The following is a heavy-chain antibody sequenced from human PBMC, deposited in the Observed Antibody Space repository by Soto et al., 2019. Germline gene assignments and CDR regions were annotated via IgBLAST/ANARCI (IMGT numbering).Heavy chain of an antibody. J-gene: IGHJ4*02. Sequence: PSETLSLTGTVSGGSIRTSVYYWGWTRQPPGKGLEWIGYIYYSGSTYYNPSLKSRVTISVDTSKNQFSLKLNSVTAADTAVYYCARDRGSGSYYNDRFGYWGQGTLVTVSS. D-gene: IGHD3-10*01. V-gene: IGHV4-30-4*08. CDR3: ARDRGSGSYYNDRFGY. CDR2: IYYSGST. CDR1: GGSIRTSVYY.